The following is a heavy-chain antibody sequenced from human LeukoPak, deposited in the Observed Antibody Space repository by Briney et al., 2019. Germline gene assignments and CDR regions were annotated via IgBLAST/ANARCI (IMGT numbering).Heavy chain of an antibody. Sequence: SVGSLRLSCAASGFTFSRSWMTWVRQAPGKGLEWVASINEDGSEIHYVDSVKGRFTISRDNAKDSLYLQMNSLTAEDTAMYYCVRAYHPGGWFDPWGQGTLVTVSS. V-gene: IGHV3-7*04. CDR2: INEDGSEI. D-gene: IGHD2-21*01. CDR1: GFTFSRSW. J-gene: IGHJ5*02. CDR3: VRAYHPGGWFDP.